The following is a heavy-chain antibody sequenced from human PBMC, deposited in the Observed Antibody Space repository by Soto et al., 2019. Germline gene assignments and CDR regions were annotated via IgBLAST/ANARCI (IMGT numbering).Heavy chain of an antibody. V-gene: IGHV3-30-3*01. J-gene: IGHJ6*02. CDR3: ARPRGDGYNYYYYGMDV. CDR2: ISYDGSNK. CDR1: GFTFSSYA. Sequence: GGSLRLSCAASGFTFSSYAMHWVRQAPGKGLEWVAVISYDGSNKYYADSVKGRFTISRDNSKNTLYLQMNSLRAEDTAVYYCARPRGDGYNYYYYGMDVWGQGTTVTVSS. D-gene: IGHD3-10*01.